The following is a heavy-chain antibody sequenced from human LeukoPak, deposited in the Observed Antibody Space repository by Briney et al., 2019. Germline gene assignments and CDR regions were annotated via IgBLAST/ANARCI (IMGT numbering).Heavy chain of an antibody. D-gene: IGHD4-23*01. V-gene: IGHV4-39*07. CDR2: IYYSGTT. Sequence: SETLSLTCIVSGGSFSSSSYYWGWIRQPPGKGLEWIGSIYYSGTTYYNPSLKSRVTISIDTSKNHFSLRLNSVTAADTAVYYCARDASGGNSDPFDFWGQGTLVTVSS. CDR1: GGSFSSSSYY. J-gene: IGHJ4*02. CDR3: ARDASGGNSDPFDF.